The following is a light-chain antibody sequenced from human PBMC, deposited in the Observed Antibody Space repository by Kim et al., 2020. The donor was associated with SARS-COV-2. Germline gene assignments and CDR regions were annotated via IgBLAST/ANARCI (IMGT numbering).Light chain of an antibody. Sequence: DIVMTQSPDSLAVSLGERATINCKSSQSVLYISDNENYLAWYQQKPGQPPKLLITWASTRESGVPDRFSGGGSGTDFTLTITSLQAKDVAVYFCQQYLSGPYTFGRGAKLEI. CDR2: WAS. CDR1: QSVLYISDNENY. J-gene: IGKJ2*01. CDR3: QQYLSGPYT. V-gene: IGKV4-1*01.